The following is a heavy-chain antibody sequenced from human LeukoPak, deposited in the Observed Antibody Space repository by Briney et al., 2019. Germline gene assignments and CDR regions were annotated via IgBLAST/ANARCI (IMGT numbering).Heavy chain of an antibody. D-gene: IGHD3-22*01. V-gene: IGHV4-39*07. J-gene: IGHJ4*02. Sequence: SETLSLTCTVSGGSISSSSYYWGWIRQPPGKGLEWIGSIYYSGSTYYNPSLKSRVTISVDTSKNQFSLKLSSVTAADTAVYYCARSSGPNPFDYWGQGTLVTVSS. CDR3: ARSSGPNPFDY. CDR2: IYYSGST. CDR1: GGSISSSSYY.